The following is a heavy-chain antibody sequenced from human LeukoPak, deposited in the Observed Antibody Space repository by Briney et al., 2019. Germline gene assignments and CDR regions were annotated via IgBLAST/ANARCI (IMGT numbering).Heavy chain of an antibody. D-gene: IGHD3-3*01. CDR1: GFTFSSYG. V-gene: IGHV3-30*03. J-gene: IGHJ4*02. CDR2: ISYDGSNK. CDR3: ARGYFCPDY. Sequence: GRSLRLSCAASGFTFSSYGMHWVRQAPGKGLEWVAVISYDGSNKYYADSVKGRFTISRDNSKNTLYLQMNSLRAEDTAVYYCARGYFCPDYWGQGTLVTVSS.